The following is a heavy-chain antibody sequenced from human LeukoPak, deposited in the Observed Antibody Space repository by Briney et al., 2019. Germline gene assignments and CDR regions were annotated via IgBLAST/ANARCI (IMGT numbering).Heavy chain of an antibody. Sequence: ASVKVSCKASGYTFTGYYMHWVRQAPGQGLEWMGWINPTGTTTLYAQKFQGRITLTRDMSATTDYMELSSLTSEDTAVYYCARDNSVGGIAWWFDPWGQGTLVTVSS. CDR3: ARDNSVGGIAWWFDP. J-gene: IGHJ5*02. CDR2: INPTGTTT. V-gene: IGHV1-46*01. D-gene: IGHD1-26*01. CDR1: GYTFTGYY.